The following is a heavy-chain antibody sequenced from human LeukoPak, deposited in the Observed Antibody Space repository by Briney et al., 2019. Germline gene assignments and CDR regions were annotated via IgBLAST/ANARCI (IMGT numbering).Heavy chain of an antibody. CDR1: GFTFTMFG. CDR2: IDARSGIV. Sequence: PGGSLRLSCAASGFTFTMFGMNWVRQAPGKGLEWVSYIDARSGIVYYADSVQGRFTISRDDAKDSVFLQMNSLRVDGTAVYYCARTYDFGRGPPGDAFDNWGQGTLVTVPS. D-gene: IGHD3-3*01. CDR3: ARTYDFGRGPPGDAFDN. V-gene: IGHV3-48*01. J-gene: IGHJ3*02.